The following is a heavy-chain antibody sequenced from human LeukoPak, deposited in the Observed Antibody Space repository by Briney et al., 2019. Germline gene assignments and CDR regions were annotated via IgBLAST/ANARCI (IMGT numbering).Heavy chain of an antibody. V-gene: IGHV4-4*02. Sequence: SETLSPTCTVSLDSTTSNFWSWVRQPPGKGLEWIGEIHRSGSPNYNPSLQSRVTISIDRSRNQIVLELSSVTAADTAVYYCAREILGGFNPGAYWGQGTLVTVSS. J-gene: IGHJ4*02. CDR2: IHRSGSP. D-gene: IGHD1-14*01. CDR3: AREILGGFNPGAY. CDR1: LDSTTSNF.